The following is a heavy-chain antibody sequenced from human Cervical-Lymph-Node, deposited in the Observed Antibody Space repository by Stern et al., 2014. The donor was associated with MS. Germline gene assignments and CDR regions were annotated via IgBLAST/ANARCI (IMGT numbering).Heavy chain of an antibody. V-gene: IGHV3-43*01. D-gene: IGHD2-2*02. CDR3: AKVHTSYNGLDV. J-gene: IGHJ6*02. CDR1: GFTFDEYT. CDR2: ITWDTGST. Sequence: EVQLVESGRVVVQPGGSLRLTCAASGFTFDEYTMHWVRQAPGKGLEWVSLITWDTGSTYYADSVKGRFTISRDNSENSLYLQMNSLRIEDTALYYCAKVHTSYNGLDVWGQGTTVTVSS.